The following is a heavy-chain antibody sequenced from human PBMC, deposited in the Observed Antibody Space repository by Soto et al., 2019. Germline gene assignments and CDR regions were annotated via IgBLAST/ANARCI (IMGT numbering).Heavy chain of an antibody. CDR1: WYTFTSYG. J-gene: IGHJ5*02. V-gene: IGHV1-18*01. CDR2: ISAYNGNT. CDR3: ARDIDIVATSNWFDP. D-gene: IGHD5-12*01. Sequence: ASVKVSCKASWYTFTSYGISWVRPAPGQGLEWMGWISAYNGNTNYAQKLQGRVTMTTDTSTSTAYMELRSLRSDDTAVYYCARDIDIVATSNWFDPWGQGTLVTVSS.